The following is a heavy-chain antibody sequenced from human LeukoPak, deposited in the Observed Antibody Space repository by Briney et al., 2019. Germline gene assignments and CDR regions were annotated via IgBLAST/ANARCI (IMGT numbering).Heavy chain of an antibody. V-gene: IGHV1-18*01. CDR2: ISAYNGNT. Sequence: ASVKVSCKASGYTFTSYDINWARQATGQGLEWMGWISAYNGNTNYAQKLQGRVTMTTDTSTSTAYMELRSLRSEDTAVYYCARGVAYYYYMDVWGKGTTVTVSS. CDR1: GYTFTSYD. CDR3: ARGVAYYYYMDV. D-gene: IGHD5-12*01. J-gene: IGHJ6*03.